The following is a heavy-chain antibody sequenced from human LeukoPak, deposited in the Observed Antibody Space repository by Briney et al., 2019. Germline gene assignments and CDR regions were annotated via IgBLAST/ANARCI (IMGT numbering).Heavy chain of an antibody. V-gene: IGHV4-4*07. Sequence: PSETLSLTFAVCGGSFSGYYWSWIRQPAEKGLEWIGRIYISGSTNYNPSLKSRVTMSVDTSKNQFSLKLSSVTAADTAVYYCARAPEFSSGWLLDYWGQGTLVTVSS. CDR1: GGSFSGYY. CDR2: IYISGST. J-gene: IGHJ4*02. D-gene: IGHD6-19*01. CDR3: ARAPEFSSGWLLDY.